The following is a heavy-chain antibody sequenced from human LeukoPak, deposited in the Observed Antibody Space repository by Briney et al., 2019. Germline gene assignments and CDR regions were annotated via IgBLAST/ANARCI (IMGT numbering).Heavy chain of an antibody. CDR2: IYTSGST. V-gene: IGHV4-4*07. D-gene: IGHD6-13*01. J-gene: IGHJ6*03. CDR3: ARDIAAAGWGDYYYYYMDV. Sequence: SETLSLTCTVSGGSIISYYWSWIRQPAGKGLEWIGRIYTSGSTNYNPSLKSRVTISVDKSKNQFSLKLSSVTAADTAVYYCARDIAAAGWGDYYYYYMDVWGKGTTVTVSS. CDR1: GGSIISYY.